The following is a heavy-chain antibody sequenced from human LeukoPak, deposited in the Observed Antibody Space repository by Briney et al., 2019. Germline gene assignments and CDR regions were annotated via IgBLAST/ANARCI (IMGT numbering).Heavy chain of an antibody. CDR3: AREYSYGYSFPFDY. V-gene: IGHV3-48*01. CDR2: IGSSSSTI. D-gene: IGHD5-18*01. CDR1: GFTFSSYS. J-gene: IGHJ4*02. Sequence: PGGSLRLSCAASGFTFSSYSMNWVRQAPGKGLEWISYIGSSSSTIYYADPVKGRFTISRDNAKNSLYLQMNSLRAEDTAVYYCAREYSYGYSFPFDYWGQGTLVIVSS.